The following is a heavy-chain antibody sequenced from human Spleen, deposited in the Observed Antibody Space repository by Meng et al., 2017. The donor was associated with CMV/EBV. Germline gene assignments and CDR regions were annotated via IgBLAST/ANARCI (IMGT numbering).Heavy chain of an antibody. V-gene: IGHV4-34*01. D-gene: IGHD1-26*01. CDR1: GGSFSGYY. Sequence: QVPLRQGGAGLLKPPETLSLPCAVYGGSFSGYYWSWIRQPPGKGLEWIGEINHSGSTNYNPSLKSRVTISVDTSKNQFSLKLSSVTAADTAVYYCAIYRYSGSYDYFDYWGQGTLVTVSS. CDR3: AIYRYSGSYDYFDY. J-gene: IGHJ4*02. CDR2: INHSGST.